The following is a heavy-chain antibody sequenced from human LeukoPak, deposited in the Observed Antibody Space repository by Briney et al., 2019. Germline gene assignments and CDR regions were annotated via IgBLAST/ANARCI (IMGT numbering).Heavy chain of an antibody. CDR1: GSRFTSYW. CDR3: ARRYCSSTSCNFDY. CDR2: IYPGDSDT. Sequence: GAALKISCKGSGSRFTSYWIGGVRQMPGKGLEGMGIIYPGDSDTRDSPSFEGQVTISADKSISTAYLQWSSLKASDTAMYYCARRYCSSTSCNFDYWGQGTPVTASS. V-gene: IGHV5-51*01. D-gene: IGHD2-2*01. J-gene: IGHJ4*02.